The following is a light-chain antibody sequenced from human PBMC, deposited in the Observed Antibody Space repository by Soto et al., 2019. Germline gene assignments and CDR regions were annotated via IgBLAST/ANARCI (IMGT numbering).Light chain of an antibody. CDR3: SSYSSSGTLYV. V-gene: IGLV2-14*01. Sequence: QSALTQPASVSGSPGQSITISCTGTGSDVGGYNYVSWYQHHPGKAPKLMIYDVNNRPSGISNRFFGSKSGNTASLTISGLQTEDEADYYCSSYSSSGTLYVFGTGTKLTVL. CDR1: GSDVGGYNY. CDR2: DVN. J-gene: IGLJ1*01.